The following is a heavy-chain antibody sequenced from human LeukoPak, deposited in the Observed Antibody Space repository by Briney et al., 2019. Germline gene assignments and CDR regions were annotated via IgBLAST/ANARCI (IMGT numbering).Heavy chain of an antibody. V-gene: IGHV3-53*01. J-gene: IGHJ4*02. CDR3: ARESSSSNYFDY. Sequence: GGSLRLSCAVSGFMVSSKYMSWVRQAPGKGLEWVSVIYSGGSTNYADSVKGRFTISRDNSKNTLSLQMNSLRAEDTAVYYCARESSSSNYFDYWGQGTLVTVSS. CDR1: GFMVSSKY. D-gene: IGHD6-6*01. CDR2: IYSGGST.